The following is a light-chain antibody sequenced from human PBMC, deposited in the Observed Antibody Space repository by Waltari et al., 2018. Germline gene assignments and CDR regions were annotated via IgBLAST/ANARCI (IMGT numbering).Light chain of an antibody. CDR3: KSADSSGTHVI. J-gene: IGLJ2*01. Sequence: SELTQPPAVSVSPGQTARITCSGDVLPKQYVYWYQQNPGQAPVVVIKKDTERPSWILERFAGSRSGTTVTLTISGVQAEDEADYYSKSADSSGTHVIFGGGTKLTVL. CDR2: KDT. CDR1: VLPKQY. V-gene: IGLV3-25*03.